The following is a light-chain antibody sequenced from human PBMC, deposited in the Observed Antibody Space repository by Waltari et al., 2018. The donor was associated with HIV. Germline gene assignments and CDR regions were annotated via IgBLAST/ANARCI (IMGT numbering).Light chain of an antibody. V-gene: IGKV1-5*03. CDR3: QQYNSSPYT. CDR1: QNIYGW. CDR2: KAS. J-gene: IGKJ2*01. Sequence: DIQMTQSPSTMSASVGDRVTITCRASQNIYGWLAWYQQKPGKAPNLLIYKASTLQSGVPSRFGGSGSGTEFTLTITNLQPEDFATYYCQQYNSSPYTFGQGTYLEI.